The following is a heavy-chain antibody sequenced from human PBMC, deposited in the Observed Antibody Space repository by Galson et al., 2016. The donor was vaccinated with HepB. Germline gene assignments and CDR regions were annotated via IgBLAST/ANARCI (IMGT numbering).Heavy chain of an antibody. D-gene: IGHD5-12*01. CDR3: STLTYDFPSFDH. CDR1: GLTFTKAW. J-gene: IGHJ5*02. Sequence: SLRLSCAASGLTFTKAWMNWVRQAPGKGLEWVGRIKPKSGRGTADYAAPVKGRFTISRDDSKNVLYLQMNSLKSEDKAVYYCSTLTYDFPSFDHWGQGTLVAVSS. CDR2: IKPKSGRGTA. V-gene: IGHV3-15*01.